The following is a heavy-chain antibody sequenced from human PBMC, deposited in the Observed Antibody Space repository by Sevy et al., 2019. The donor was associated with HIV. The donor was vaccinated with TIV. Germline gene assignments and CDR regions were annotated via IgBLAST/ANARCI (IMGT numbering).Heavy chain of an antibody. CDR2: IKQDAGQK. CDR3: ARDDGNYYFHY. V-gene: IGHV3-7*01. J-gene: IGHJ4*02. Sequence: GESLKISCAASGFTSSKYWMGWVRQAPGKGLEWVANIKQDAGQKYYVDSVKGRFTISRDNAKNSLYLQMNSLRAEDTAVYFCARDDGNYYFHYWGQGTLVTVSS. CDR1: GFTSSKYW. D-gene: IGHD1-7*01.